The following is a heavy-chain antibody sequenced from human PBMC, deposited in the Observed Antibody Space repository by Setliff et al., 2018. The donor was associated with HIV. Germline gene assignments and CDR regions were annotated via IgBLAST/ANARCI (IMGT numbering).Heavy chain of an antibody. V-gene: IGHV4-34*01. Sequence: SETLSLTCAVYGGSFSGYYWSWIRQSPGKGLEWIGEIHPTGSNNYNPSLTSRLTISVDTSKNQFSLMLNSVAAAGTALYYCARRKSWLVLYSFGYWGQGTLVTVSS. CDR3: ARRKSWLVLYSFGY. CDR1: GGSFSGYY. D-gene: IGHD5-12*01. J-gene: IGHJ4*02. CDR2: IHPTGSN.